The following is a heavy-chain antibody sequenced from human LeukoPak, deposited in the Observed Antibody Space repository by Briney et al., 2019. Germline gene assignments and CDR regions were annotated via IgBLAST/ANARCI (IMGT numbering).Heavy chain of an antibody. CDR3: ARGGYCSSTSCHQEGYFDY. CDR1: GGTFSTYA. CDR2: IIPILGLG. D-gene: IGHD2-2*01. Sequence: ASVKVSCKASGGTFSTYAINWVRQAPGQGPEWMGRIIPILGLGNYAQKFQGRVTITADESTSTAYMELSSLRSEDTAVYYCARGGYCSSTSCHQEGYFDYWGQGTLVTVSS. V-gene: IGHV1-69*04. J-gene: IGHJ4*02.